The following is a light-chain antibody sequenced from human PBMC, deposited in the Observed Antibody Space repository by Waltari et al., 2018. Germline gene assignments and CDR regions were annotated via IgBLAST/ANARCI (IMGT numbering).Light chain of an antibody. V-gene: IGKV3-11*01. J-gene: IGKJ2*01. CDR1: QAVSNY. Sequence: EIVLTQYPGTLSVSPGETATLSCRASQAVSNYLGWYHQKPGQPPRLLSNDASNRAPGVPARFGGSGSGTDFTLTISSLEPEDFGVYYCQQRVSWPVTFGQGTKLEIK. CDR3: QQRVSWPVT. CDR2: DAS.